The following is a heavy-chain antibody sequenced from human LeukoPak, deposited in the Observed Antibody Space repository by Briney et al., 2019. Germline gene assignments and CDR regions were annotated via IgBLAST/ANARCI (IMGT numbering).Heavy chain of an antibody. J-gene: IGHJ4*01. Sequence: SETLTLTCTVSGGSISSYYWSWIRQPPGKGLEWIGYIYYSGSTNYNPSLKSRVTISVDTSKNQFSLKLSSVTAADTAVYYCARENVVLYYFDYWGHGTLVTVSS. CDR1: GGSISSYY. V-gene: IGHV4-59*01. CDR3: ARENVVLYYFDY. D-gene: IGHD2-21*01. CDR2: IYYSGST.